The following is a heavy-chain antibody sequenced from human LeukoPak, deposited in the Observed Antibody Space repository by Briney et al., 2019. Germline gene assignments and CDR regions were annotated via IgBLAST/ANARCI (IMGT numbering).Heavy chain of an antibody. CDR3: ARGKRRFDS. CDR2: ISGRSYSM. J-gene: IGHJ4*02. V-gene: IGHV3-11*01. CDR1: GFSFNESY. Sequence: PGGSLRLSCGASGFSFNESYMTWIRQAPGKGLEWVAYISGRSYSMYYADSVKGRFTISRDNARNSLYLRMNSLRADDTAVYYCARGKRRFDSWGQGTLVTVSS.